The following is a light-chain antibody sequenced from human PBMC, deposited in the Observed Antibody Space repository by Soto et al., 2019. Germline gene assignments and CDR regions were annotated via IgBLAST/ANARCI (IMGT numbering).Light chain of an antibody. CDR3: QQYGNLPLT. V-gene: IGKV1-5*03. Sequence: DIQMTQSPSTLSASVGDRVTITCRASQSITTWLAWYQQKPGKAPKLLIYKATNLQSGVPSRFSGSGSGTEFTFTITSLQPEDIAAYYCQQYGNLPLTFGGGTKVDIK. CDR1: QSITTW. J-gene: IGKJ4*01. CDR2: KAT.